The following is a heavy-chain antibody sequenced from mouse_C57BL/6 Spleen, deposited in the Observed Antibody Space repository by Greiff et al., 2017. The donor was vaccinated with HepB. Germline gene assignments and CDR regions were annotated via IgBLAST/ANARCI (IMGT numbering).Heavy chain of an antibody. V-gene: IGHV1-69*01. CDR1: GYTFTSYW. CDR3: ARSHRRMAFHYAMDY. Sequence: QVQLQQPGAELVMPGASVKLSCKASGYTFTSYWMHWVKQRPGQGLEWIGEIDPSDSYTNYNQKFKGKSTLTVDKSSSTAYMQLSSLTSEDSAVYYCARSHRRMAFHYAMDYWGQGTSVTVSS. J-gene: IGHJ4*01. CDR2: IDPSDSYT.